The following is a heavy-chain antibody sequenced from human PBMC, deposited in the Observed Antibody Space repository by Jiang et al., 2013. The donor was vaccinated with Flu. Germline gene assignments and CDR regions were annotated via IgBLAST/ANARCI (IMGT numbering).Heavy chain of an antibody. CDR2: IYYSGST. J-gene: IGHJ4*02. V-gene: IGHV4-59*01. CDR3: ARGGSSWYRPFDY. CDR1: GGSISSYY. D-gene: IGHD6-13*01. Sequence: GPGLVKPSETLSLTCTVSGGSISSYYWSWIRQPPGKGLEWIGYIYYSGSTNYNPSLKSRVTISVDTSKNQFSLKLSSVTAADTAVYYCARGGSSWYRPFDYWGQGTLVTVSS.